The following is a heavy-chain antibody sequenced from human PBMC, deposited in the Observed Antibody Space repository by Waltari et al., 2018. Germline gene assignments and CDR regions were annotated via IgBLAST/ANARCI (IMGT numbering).Heavy chain of an antibody. D-gene: IGHD4-17*01. J-gene: IGHJ5*02. Sequence: QVQLQESGPGLVKPSETLSLTCAVSGYSISSGYYWGWIRQPPGKGLEWIGSIYHSGSTYYNPSLKSRVTISVDTSKNQFSLKRSSVTAADTAVYYCARADHDYGDYEWWFDPWGQGTLVTVSS. V-gene: IGHV4-38-2*01. CDR1: GYSISSGYY. CDR2: IYHSGST. CDR3: ARADHDYGDYEWWFDP.